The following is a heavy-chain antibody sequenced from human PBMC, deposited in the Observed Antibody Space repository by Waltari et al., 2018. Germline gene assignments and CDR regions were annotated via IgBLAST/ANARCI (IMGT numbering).Heavy chain of an antibody. CDR3: ARTAGNFDY. CDR1: GGSISSYY. V-gene: IGHV4-59*01. Sequence: QVQLQESGPGLVKPLETLSLTCTVSGGSISSYYWSWIRQPPGKGLEWIGYIYYSGSTNYNPSLKSRVTISVDTSKNQFSLKLSSVTAADTAVYYCARTAGNFDYWGQGTLVTVSS. J-gene: IGHJ4*02. CDR2: IYYSGST.